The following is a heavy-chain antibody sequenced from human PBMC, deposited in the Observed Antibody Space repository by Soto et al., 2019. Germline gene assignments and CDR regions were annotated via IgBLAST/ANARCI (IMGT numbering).Heavy chain of an antibody. J-gene: IGHJ6*02. Sequence: AASVKVSCKASGYTFTSYYMHWVRQAPGQGLEWMGIINPSGGSTSYAQKFQGRVTMTRDTSTSTVYMELSSLRSEDTAVYYCAREFRSRVMASDYYYGMDVWGQGTTVTVSS. CDR1: GYTFTSYY. D-gene: IGHD3-16*01. V-gene: IGHV1-46*01. CDR3: AREFRSRVMASDYYYGMDV. CDR2: INPSGGST.